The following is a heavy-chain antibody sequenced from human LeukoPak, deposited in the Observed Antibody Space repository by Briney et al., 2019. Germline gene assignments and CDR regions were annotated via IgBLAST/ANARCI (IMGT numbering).Heavy chain of an antibody. J-gene: IGHJ3*02. V-gene: IGHV3-53*01. CDR1: GFTVSNNY. D-gene: IGHD1-26*01. CDR3: ARGGDIVGTSRSAFDI. CDR2: IYSSGST. Sequence: GGSLRLSCAASGFTVSNNYMSWVRQAPGKGLEWVSLIYSSGSTGYADSVKGRFTISRDNSKNTLYLQMNSLRDEDTAVYYCARGGDIVGTSRSAFDIWGQGTMVTVSS.